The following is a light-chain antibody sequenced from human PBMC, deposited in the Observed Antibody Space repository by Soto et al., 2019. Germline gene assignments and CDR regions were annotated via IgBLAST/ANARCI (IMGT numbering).Light chain of an antibody. Sequence: DIQMTQSPSSLSASVGDRVTITCRASQSISSYLNWYQQKPGKAPKLLIYDASTLERGVPSRFSGTGSGTEFTLSIDSLQPDDFATYYCQHYNSYSEAFGQGTKVDIK. CDR2: DAS. J-gene: IGKJ1*01. CDR1: QSISSY. CDR3: QHYNSYSEA. V-gene: IGKV1-5*01.